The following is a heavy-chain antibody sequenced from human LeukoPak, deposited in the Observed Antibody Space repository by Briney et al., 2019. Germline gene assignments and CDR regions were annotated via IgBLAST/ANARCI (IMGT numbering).Heavy chain of an antibody. CDR1: GFTFSSYG. V-gene: IGHV3-30*02. D-gene: IGHD3-10*01. CDR3: AKALGPTMLRGVLHY. J-gene: IGHJ4*02. CDR2: IRSDGSIK. Sequence: GGSLRLSCGASGFTFSSYGMHWVRQAPGKGLDWVTFIRSDGSIKYYADSVKGRFTISRDNSKNTLYLQMNSLRAEDTAVYYCAKALGPTMLRGVLHYWGQGTLVTVSS.